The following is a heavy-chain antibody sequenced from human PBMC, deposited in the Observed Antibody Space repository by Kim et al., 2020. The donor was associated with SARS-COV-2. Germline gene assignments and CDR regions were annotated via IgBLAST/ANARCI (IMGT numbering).Heavy chain of an antibody. D-gene: IGHD2-2*01. CDR1: GYTFTSYA. V-gene: IGHV1-3*01. Sequence: ASVKVSCKASGYTFTSYAMHWVRQAPGQRLEWMGWINAGNGNTKYSQKFQGRVTITRDTSASTAYMELSSLRSEDTAVYYCARANLTDCSSTSCYDPLDYWGQGTLVTVSS. J-gene: IGHJ4*02. CDR3: ARANLTDCSSTSCYDPLDY. CDR2: INAGNGNT.